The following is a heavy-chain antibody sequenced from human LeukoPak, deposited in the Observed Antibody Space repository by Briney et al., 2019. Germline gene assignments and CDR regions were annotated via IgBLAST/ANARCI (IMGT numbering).Heavy chain of an antibody. CDR2: FDAENGDI. D-gene: IGHD6-19*01. Sequence: ASVTVSCKISGYLLRESSMHWVRQAPGKGLEWMGGFDAENGDIIYAQKLQGRVTMTEDISTDTAYMELSDLRSDDTAVYYCATEDPSGLDVLLNWGQGKTVTVSS. CDR1: GYLLRESS. V-gene: IGHV1-24*01. J-gene: IGHJ3*01. CDR3: ATEDPSGLDVLLN.